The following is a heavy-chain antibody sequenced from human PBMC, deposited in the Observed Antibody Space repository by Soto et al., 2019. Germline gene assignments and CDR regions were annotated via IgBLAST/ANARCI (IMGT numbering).Heavy chain of an antibody. J-gene: IGHJ3*02. Sequence: QVQLVESGGGVVQPGRSLRLSCAAPGFTFSNYGMHWVRQAPGKGVEWVAVIWNDGTNKYYVDSVRGRFTISRDDSKNTLYLEMNSLRAEDTGVYYCAKDMAAAAHQGDAFDIWGLGTMVSVSA. CDR2: IWNDGTNK. V-gene: IGHV3-33*03. CDR1: GFTFSNYG. CDR3: AKDMAAAAHQGDAFDI. D-gene: IGHD6-13*01.